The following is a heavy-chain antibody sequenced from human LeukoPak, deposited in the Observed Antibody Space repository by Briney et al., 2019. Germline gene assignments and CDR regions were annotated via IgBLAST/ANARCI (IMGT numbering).Heavy chain of an antibody. D-gene: IGHD5-24*01. CDR3: ARRRDGYNFFDF. Sequence: SETLSLTCTVSGGPITSDYWSWIRQPPGKGLEWIGYIYYTGSTNYNPSLKSRVTISVDTSKTQFSLKLSSVTAADTAVYYCARRRDGYNFFDFWGQGTLVTVSS. CDR2: IYYTGST. V-gene: IGHV4-59*01. CDR1: GGPITSDY. J-gene: IGHJ4*02.